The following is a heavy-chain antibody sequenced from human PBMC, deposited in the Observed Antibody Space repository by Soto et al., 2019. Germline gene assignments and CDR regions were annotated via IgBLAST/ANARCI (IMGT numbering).Heavy chain of an antibody. J-gene: IGHJ4*02. CDR3: AKDSWYFDL. Sequence: PGWSLRLSCEASGFIFTNFWMHWVRQVPGKGLVWVSRIDTSGSSTSYADSVKGRFTISRDNAKNTVSLQMNSLRAEDTGVYYCAKDSWYFDLWSQGYLVTVSS. D-gene: IGHD6-13*01. CDR2: IDTSGSST. V-gene: IGHV3-74*01. CDR1: GFIFTNFW.